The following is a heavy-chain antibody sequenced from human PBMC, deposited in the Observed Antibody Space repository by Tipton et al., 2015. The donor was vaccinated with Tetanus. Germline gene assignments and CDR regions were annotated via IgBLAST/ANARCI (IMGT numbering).Heavy chain of an antibody. CDR1: GGSISSYY. D-gene: IGHD2-15*01. CDR3: ARVYCSGGSCYDGWGD. Sequence: TLSLTCTVSGGSISSYYWSWIRQPPGKGLEWIGYIYYIGSTNYNPSLKSRVTISVDTSKNQFSLKLSSVTAADTAVYYCARVYCSGGSCYDGWGDWGQGTLVTVSS. V-gene: IGHV4-59*12. J-gene: IGHJ4*02. CDR2: IYYIGST.